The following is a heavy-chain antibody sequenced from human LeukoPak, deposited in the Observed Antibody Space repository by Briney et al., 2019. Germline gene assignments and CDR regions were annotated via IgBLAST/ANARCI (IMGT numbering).Heavy chain of an antibody. CDR3: ARVGDYGDTGY. CDR1: GFSFSSYW. J-gene: IGHJ4*02. D-gene: IGHD4-17*01. CDR2: IKQDGSEK. V-gene: IGHV3-7*01. Sequence: QAGGSLRLSCAASGFSFSSYWMSWVRQAPGKGLEWVANIKQDGSEKYYVDSVKGRFTISRDNAKNSLYLQMNSLRAEDTAVYYCARVGDYGDTGYWGQGTLVTVTS.